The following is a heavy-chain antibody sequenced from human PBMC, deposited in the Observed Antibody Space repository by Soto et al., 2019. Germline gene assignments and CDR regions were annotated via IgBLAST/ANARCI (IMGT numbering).Heavy chain of an antibody. J-gene: IGHJ4*02. Sequence: ASVKVSCKASGYTFTSYYMHWVRQAPGQGLEWMGIINLSGGSTSYAQKFQGRVTMTRDTSTSTVYMELSSLRSEDTAVYYCSSQGVYDYVWGSYRYGSLDYWGQGTLVTVSS. CDR1: GYTFTSYY. CDR2: INLSGGST. V-gene: IGHV1-46*01. D-gene: IGHD3-16*02. CDR3: SSQGVYDYVWGSYRYGSLDY.